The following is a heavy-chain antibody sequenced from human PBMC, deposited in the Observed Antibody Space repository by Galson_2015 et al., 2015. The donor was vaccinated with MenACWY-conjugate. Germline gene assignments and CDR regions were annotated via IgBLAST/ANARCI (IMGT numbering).Heavy chain of an antibody. CDR3: AREMRSLFGFPEYYMDV. D-gene: IGHD3-3*01. CDR1: GGSISSHY. Sequence: ETLSLTCAVSGGSISSHYWSWIRQPPGKALEWIGNINDSGSPKYNPSLKTRVTISVDTSKSQFSLKLSSVTAADTAVYYCAREMRSLFGFPEYYMDVWSKGTTVTVSS. V-gene: IGHV4-59*11. J-gene: IGHJ6*03. CDR2: INDSGSP.